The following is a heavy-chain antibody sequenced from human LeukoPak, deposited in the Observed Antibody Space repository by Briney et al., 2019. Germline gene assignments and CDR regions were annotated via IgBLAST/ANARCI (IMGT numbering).Heavy chain of an antibody. CDR2: MNPNSGNT. Sequence: GASVKVSCKASGYTFTSYDINWVRQATGQGLEWMGWMNPNSGNTGYAQKFQGRVTITRNTSISTAYMELSSLRSEDTAVYYYARVRVGARGAFDYWGQGTLVTVSS. J-gene: IGHJ4*02. CDR3: ARVRVGARGAFDY. D-gene: IGHD1-26*01. CDR1: GYTFTSYD. V-gene: IGHV1-8*03.